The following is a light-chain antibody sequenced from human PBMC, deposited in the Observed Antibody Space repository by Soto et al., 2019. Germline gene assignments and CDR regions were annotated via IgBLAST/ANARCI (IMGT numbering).Light chain of an antibody. V-gene: IGKV3-15*01. CDR2: RTS. J-gene: IGKJ5*01. CDR1: QSVSTN. Sequence: EIVMTQSPATLSVSPGERAILSCRTSQSVSTNLAWYHQKPGQAPRLLIYRTSTRATDTPARFTGSGSETEFTLTISSLQSEDFAIYYCQQYHKWPITFGQGTRLEIK. CDR3: QQYHKWPIT.